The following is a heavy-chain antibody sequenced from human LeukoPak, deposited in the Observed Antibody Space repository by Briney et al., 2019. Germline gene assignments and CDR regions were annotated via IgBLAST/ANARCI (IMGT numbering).Heavy chain of an antibody. Sequence: PSETLSLTCTVSGGSISSSSYYWGWIRQPPGKGLEWIGSIYYSGSTYYNPSLKSRVTISVDTSKNQFSLKLSSVTAADTAVYYCASRKAYYYGMDVWGQGTTVTVSS. V-gene: IGHV4-39*07. J-gene: IGHJ6*02. CDR3: ASRKAYYYGMDV. CDR2: IYYSGST. CDR1: GGSISSSSYY.